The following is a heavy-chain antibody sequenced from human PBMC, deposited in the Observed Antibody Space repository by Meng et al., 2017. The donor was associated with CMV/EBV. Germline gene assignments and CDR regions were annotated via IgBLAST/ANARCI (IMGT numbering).Heavy chain of an antibody. J-gene: IGHJ4*02. CDR2: IKQDGSEK. Sequence: GGSLRLSCAASGFTFSSYWMSWVRQAPGKGLEWVANIKQDGSEKYYVDSVKGRFTISRDNAKTSLYLQMNSLRAEDTAVYYCARDMVVPATASYYFDYWGQGTLVTVSS. V-gene: IGHV3-7*01. CDR1: GFTFSSYW. CDR3: ARDMVVPATASYYFDY. D-gene: IGHD2-2*01.